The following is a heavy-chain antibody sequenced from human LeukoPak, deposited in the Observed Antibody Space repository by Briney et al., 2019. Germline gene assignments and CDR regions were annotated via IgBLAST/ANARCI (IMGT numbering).Heavy chain of an antibody. D-gene: IGHD5-18*01. CDR1: GYTFTGYY. CDR3: AREGSSDTDRGPTPNLFGY. CDR2: INPNSGGT. J-gene: IGHJ4*02. V-gene: IGHV1-2*02. Sequence: ASVKVSCKASGYTFTGYYMHWVRQAPGQGLEWMGWINPNSGGTNYAQKFQGRVTMTRDTSISTAYMELSRLRSDDTAVCYCAREGSSDTDRGPTPNLFGYGGQGTLVTVSS.